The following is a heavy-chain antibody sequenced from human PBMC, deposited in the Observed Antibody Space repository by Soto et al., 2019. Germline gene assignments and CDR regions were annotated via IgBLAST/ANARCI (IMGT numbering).Heavy chain of an antibody. J-gene: IGHJ4*02. CDR3: AGFAGSYGL. D-gene: IGHD3-10*01. Sequence: GGSLRLSCAASGFTFSGYGMHWVRQSPGKGLEWVAVISYDGSNKYYADSVKGRFTISRDNSKNTLYLQMNSLRAEDTAVYYCAGFAGSYGLWGQGTLVTVSS. CDR1: GFTFSGYG. V-gene: IGHV3-30*03. CDR2: ISYDGSNK.